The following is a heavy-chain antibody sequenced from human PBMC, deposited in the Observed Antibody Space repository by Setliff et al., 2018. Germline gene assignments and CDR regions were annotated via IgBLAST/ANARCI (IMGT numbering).Heavy chain of an antibody. Sequence: SVKVSCKASGGTFSSYAISWVRQAPGQGLEWMGGIIPILGIANYAQKVQGRVTITADKSTSTAYMELSSLRSEDTAVYYCARAHYGSDAFDIWGQGTMVTVSS. CDR2: IIPILGIA. D-gene: IGHD4-17*01. V-gene: IGHV1-69*10. CDR3: ARAHYGSDAFDI. CDR1: GGTFSSYA. J-gene: IGHJ3*02.